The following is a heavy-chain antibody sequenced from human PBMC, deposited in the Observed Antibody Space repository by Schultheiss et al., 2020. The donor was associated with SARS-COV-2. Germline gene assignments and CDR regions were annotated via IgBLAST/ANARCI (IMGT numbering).Heavy chain of an antibody. J-gene: IGHJ4*02. D-gene: IGHD3-22*01. CDR2: ISSSGSTI. Sequence: GGSLRLSCAASGFTVSSNYMSWVRQAPGKGLEWVSAISSSGSTIYYADSVKGRFTISRDNAKNTLYLQMNSLRAEDTAVYYCARVPLYYDSSGYYVDYWGQGTLVTVSS. CDR1: GFTVSSNY. CDR3: ARVPLYYDSSGYYVDY. V-gene: IGHV3-11*04.